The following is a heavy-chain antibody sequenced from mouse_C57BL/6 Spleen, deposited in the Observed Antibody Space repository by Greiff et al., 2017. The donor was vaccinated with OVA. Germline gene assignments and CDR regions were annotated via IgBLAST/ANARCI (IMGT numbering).Heavy chain of an antibody. J-gene: IGHJ4*01. CDR1: GYTFTDYY. CDR2: IYPGSGNT. V-gene: IGHV1-76*01. D-gene: IGHD2-3*01. CDR3: ARGDYDGYYGAMDY. Sequence: VQLQQSGAELVRPGASVKLSCKASGYTFTDYYINWVKQRPGQGLEWIARIYPGSGNTYYNEKFKGKATLTAEKSSSTAYMQLSSLTSEDSAVYFCARGDYDGYYGAMDYWGQGTSVTVSS.